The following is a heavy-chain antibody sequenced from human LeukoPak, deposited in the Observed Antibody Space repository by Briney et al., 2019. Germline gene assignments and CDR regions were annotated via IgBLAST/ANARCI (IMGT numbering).Heavy chain of an antibody. CDR3: ARVPYGHPFDY. CDR1: GGSISSSSYY. CDR2: IYYSGST. D-gene: IGHD3-10*01. J-gene: IGHJ4*02. V-gene: IGHV4-39*07. Sequence: SETLSLTCTVSGGSISSSSYYWGWIRQPPGKGLEWIGSIYYSGSTYYNPSLKSRVTISVDTSKNQFSLKLSSVTAADTAVYYCARVPYGHPFDYWGQGTLVTVSS.